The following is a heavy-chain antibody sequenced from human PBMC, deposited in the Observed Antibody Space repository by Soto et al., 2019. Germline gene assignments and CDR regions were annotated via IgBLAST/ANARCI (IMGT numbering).Heavy chain of an antibody. Sequence: SQTLSLTCAISGDSVSSNSAAWNWIRQSPSRGLEWLGRTYYRSKWYNDYAVSVKSRITINPDTSKNQFSLQLNSVTPKDTAVYYCASGIVPAAISSPARAVGNYYGMDVWGQGTTVTVSS. CDR2: TYYRSKWYN. CDR1: GDSVSSNSAA. D-gene: IGHD2-2*01. J-gene: IGHJ6*02. CDR3: ASGIVPAAISSPARAVGNYYGMDV. V-gene: IGHV6-1*01.